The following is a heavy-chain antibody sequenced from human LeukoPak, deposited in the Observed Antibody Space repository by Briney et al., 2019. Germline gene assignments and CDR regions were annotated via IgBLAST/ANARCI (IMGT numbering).Heavy chain of an antibody. V-gene: IGHV1-69*01. Sequence: SVKVSCKASVGTFTSYAISWVRQAPGQGLEWMGGIIPIFGTANYAQKFQGRVTITADESTSTAYMELSSLRSEDTAVYYCARDNGYWCFDYWGQGTLVTVSS. CDR3: ARDNGYWCFDY. D-gene: IGHD2-15*01. CDR1: VGTFTSYA. CDR2: IIPIFGTA. J-gene: IGHJ4*02.